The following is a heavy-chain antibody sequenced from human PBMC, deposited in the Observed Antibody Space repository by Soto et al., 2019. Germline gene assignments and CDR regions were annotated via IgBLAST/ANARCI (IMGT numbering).Heavy chain of an antibody. J-gene: IGHJ3*02. CDR1: GFDFSRFH. D-gene: IGHD5-12*01. Sequence: QVELVESGGGVVQPGRALRLSCATSGFDFSRFHFHWVRQAPGKGLEWVSFISSEGRNKYYADSVKGRFSISRDNSKNTGYVRVSSLRPNVTAVYRCARAGGYSTGGDFDIWGQGTTVTISS. CDR3: ARAGGYSTGGDFDI. CDR2: ISSEGRNK. V-gene: IGHV3-30*14.